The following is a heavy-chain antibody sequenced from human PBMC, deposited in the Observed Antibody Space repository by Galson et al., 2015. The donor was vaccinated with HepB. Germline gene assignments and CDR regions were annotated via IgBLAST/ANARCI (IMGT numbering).Heavy chain of an antibody. CDR2: IYYSGST. D-gene: IGHD2-15*01. CDR3: ARGGCSGGSCYSLSPVDY. Sequence: ETLSLTCTVSGGSVSSGSYYWSWIRQPPGKGLEWIGYIYYSGSTNYNPSLKSRVTISVDTSKNQFSLKLSSVTAADTAVYYCARGGCSGGSCYSLSPVDYWGQGTLVTVSS. J-gene: IGHJ4*02. V-gene: IGHV4-61*01. CDR1: GGSVSSGSYY.